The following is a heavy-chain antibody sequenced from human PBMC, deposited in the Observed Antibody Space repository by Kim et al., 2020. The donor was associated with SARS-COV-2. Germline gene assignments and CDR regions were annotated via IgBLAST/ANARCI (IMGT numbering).Heavy chain of an antibody. CDR3: AKDTGSRSFDY. J-gene: IGHJ4*02. Sequence: GGSLRLSCAASGFTFSSYAMNWVRQAPGKRLEWVSVIGGSGYHTYYADSVKGRFTISRDNSKNTLFLQMNSLRAEDTAIYYCAKDTGSRSFDYWGQGTL. D-gene: IGHD2-15*01. V-gene: IGHV3-23*01. CDR1: GFTFSSYA. CDR2: IGGSGYHT.